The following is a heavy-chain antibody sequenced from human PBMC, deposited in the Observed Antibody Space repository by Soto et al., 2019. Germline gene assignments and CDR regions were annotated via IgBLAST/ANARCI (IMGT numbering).Heavy chain of an antibody. CDR2: ISYDGSDK. Sequence: AGGSLRLSCAASGFTFSSYDMHWVRQAPGKGLEWVAVISYDGSDKYYADSVKGRFTISRDTSKNTLYLQMNSLRAEDTAVYYCAKSVAAALYGMDVWGQGTTVTVSS. CDR3: AKSVAAALYGMDV. V-gene: IGHV3-30*18. D-gene: IGHD6-13*01. CDR1: GFTFSSYD. J-gene: IGHJ6*02.